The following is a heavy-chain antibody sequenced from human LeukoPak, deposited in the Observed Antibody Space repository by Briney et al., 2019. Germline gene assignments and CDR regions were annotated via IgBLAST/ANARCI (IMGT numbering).Heavy chain of an antibody. CDR2: ISYDGSNK. D-gene: IGHD3-22*01. J-gene: IGHJ4*02. CDR3: AKDHAYDTSGYYYDY. CDR1: GFTFSSYG. Sequence: PGGSLRLSCAASGFTFSSYGMHWVRQAPGKGLEWVAVISYDGSNKYYADSVKGRFTISRDNSKNTLYLQMNSLRAEDTAVYYCAKDHAYDTSGYYYDYWGQGTLVTVSS. V-gene: IGHV3-30*18.